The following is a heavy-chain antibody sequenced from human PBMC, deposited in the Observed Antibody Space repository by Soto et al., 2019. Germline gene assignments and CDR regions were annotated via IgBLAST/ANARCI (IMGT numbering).Heavy chain of an antibody. CDR1: GGSISSYY. V-gene: IGHV4-59*01. CDR2: IYYSGST. CDR3: SRDGSMGYSSSWTRRNYYYYGMDV. Sequence: SETLSLTCTVSGGSISSYYWSWIRQPPGKGLEWIGYIYYSGSTNYNPSLKSRVNISVNTSKNQFSLKLSSVTAADTAVYYCSRDGSMGYSSSWTRRNYYYYGMDVWGQGTTVTVS. J-gene: IGHJ6*02. D-gene: IGHD6-13*01.